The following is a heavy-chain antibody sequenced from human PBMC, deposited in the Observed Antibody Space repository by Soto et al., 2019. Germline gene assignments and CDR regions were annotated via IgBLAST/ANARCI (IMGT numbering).Heavy chain of an antibody. CDR2: MWYDGSNK. V-gene: IGHV3-33*01. Sequence: GGSLRLSCAASGFTFSSYGMHWVRQAPGKGLEWVAVMWYDGSNKYYADSVKGPFTISRDNSKNTLYLQMNSLIAEDTAVYYSERDQQWLVGYYFDFWGQGTLVTVSS. J-gene: IGHJ4*02. CDR3: ERDQQWLVGYYFDF. CDR1: GFTFSSYG. D-gene: IGHD6-19*01.